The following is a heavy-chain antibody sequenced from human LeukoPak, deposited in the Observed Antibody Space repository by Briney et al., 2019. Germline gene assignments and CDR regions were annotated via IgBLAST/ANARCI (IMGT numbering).Heavy chain of an antibody. D-gene: IGHD6-13*01. V-gene: IGHV1-46*01. J-gene: IGHJ4*02. Sequence: ASVKVSCKASGYTFTSYYMHWVRQAPGQGLEWMGIINPSGGSTSYAQKFQGRVTMTRDMSTRTVYMELSSLRSEDTAVYYCAKLGMTAALRPYYFDYWGQGILVTVSS. CDR2: INPSGGST. CDR3: AKLGMTAALRPYYFDY. CDR1: GYTFTSYY.